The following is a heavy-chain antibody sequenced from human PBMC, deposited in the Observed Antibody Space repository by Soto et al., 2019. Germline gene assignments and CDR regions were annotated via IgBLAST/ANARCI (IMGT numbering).Heavy chain of an antibody. CDR2: MSGSGGST. D-gene: IGHD2-2*02. CDR3: AKSRCSSTSCYNAFDI. Sequence: PGGSLRLSCAASGFTFSSYAMSWVRQAPGKGLEWVSAMSGSGGSTYYADSVKGRFTISRDNSKTTLYLQMNSLRAEDTAVYYCAKSRCSSTSCYNAFDIWGQGTMVTVS. J-gene: IGHJ3*02. CDR1: GFTFSSYA. V-gene: IGHV3-23*01.